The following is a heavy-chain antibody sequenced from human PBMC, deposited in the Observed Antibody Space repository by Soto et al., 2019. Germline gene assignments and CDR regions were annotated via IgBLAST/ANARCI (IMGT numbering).Heavy chain of an antibody. CDR3: ARQNYDFWSGRPTYYYYYMDV. D-gene: IGHD3-3*01. Sequence: ASVKVSCKASGYTFTGYYMHWVRQAPGQGLEWMGWINPNSGGTNYAQKFQGWVTMTRDTSISTAYMELSRLRSDDTAVYYCARQNYDFWSGRPTYYYYYMDVWGKGTTVTVSS. J-gene: IGHJ6*03. CDR1: GYTFTGYY. V-gene: IGHV1-2*04. CDR2: INPNSGGT.